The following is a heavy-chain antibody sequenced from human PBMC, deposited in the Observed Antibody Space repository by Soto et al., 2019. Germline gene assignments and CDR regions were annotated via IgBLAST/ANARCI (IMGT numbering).Heavy chain of an antibody. CDR1: GFTFSDFG. J-gene: IGHJ1*01. V-gene: IGHV3-33*01. CDR3: VRYSQPQL. CDR2: ILYDGSNE. D-gene: IGHD2-21*01. Sequence: QVQLVESGGGVVQPGRSLRLSCAASGFTFSDFGMHWVRQAPGKGLEWVGVILYDGSNEYYADSVKGRFTVSRDNSKNTAYLQMNSLRAEDTAVYYCVRYSQPQLWGQGTLVTVSS.